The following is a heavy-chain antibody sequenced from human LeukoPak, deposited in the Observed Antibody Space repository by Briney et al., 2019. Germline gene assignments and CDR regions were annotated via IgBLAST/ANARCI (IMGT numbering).Heavy chain of an antibody. D-gene: IGHD3-16*01. Sequence: GGSLRLSCAASGLSFSSHAMTWVRQAPGKGLEWVSSIFGTGGTTYYADSVKGRFTISRDNSKNTLYLQMNSLRAEDTAVYYCARWMGDSLDYWGQGTLVTVSS. CDR3: ARWMGDSLDY. CDR1: GLSFSSHA. V-gene: IGHV3-23*01. J-gene: IGHJ4*02. CDR2: IFGTGGTT.